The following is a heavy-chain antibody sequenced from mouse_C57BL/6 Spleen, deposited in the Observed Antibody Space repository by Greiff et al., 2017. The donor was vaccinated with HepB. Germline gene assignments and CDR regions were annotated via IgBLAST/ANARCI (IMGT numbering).Heavy chain of an antibody. CDR1: GYTFTSYW. D-gene: IGHD2-2*01. V-gene: IGHV1-52*01. CDR3: ARETMVTPYAMDY. CDR2: IDPSDSET. J-gene: IGHJ4*01. Sequence: VQLQQPGAELVRPGSSVKLSCKASGYTFTSYWMHWVKQRPIQGLEWIGNIDPSDSETHYNQKFKDKATLTVDKSSSTAYMQLSSLTSEDSAVYYCARETMVTPYAMDYWGQGTSVTVSS.